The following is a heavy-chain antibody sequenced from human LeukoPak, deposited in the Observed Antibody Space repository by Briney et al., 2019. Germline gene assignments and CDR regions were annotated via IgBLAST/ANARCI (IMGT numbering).Heavy chain of an antibody. Sequence: PGGSLRLSCVVSGFTFSSYAMSWVRQAPGKGLEWVSSISGSGGNTHYADSVKGRFTISRDNSKNTLYVQMNSLRAEDTAVYYCARPYSSSAYDAFDIWGQGTMVTVSS. CDR3: ARPYSSSAYDAFDI. CDR2: ISGSGGNT. J-gene: IGHJ3*02. CDR1: GFTFSSYA. D-gene: IGHD6-13*01. V-gene: IGHV3-23*01.